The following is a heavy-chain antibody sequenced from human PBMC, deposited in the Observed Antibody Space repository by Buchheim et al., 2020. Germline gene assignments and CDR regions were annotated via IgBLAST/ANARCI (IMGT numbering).Heavy chain of an antibody. CDR1: GYTFTGYY. Sequence: QVQLVQSGAEVKKPGASVKVSCKASGYTFTGYYVHWVRQAPGQGLEWVGWINPDSGGTDYAQKVQGSVTMTRDPSISTAYLELRSLTSDDTAVYYCARGAGGDTIFGVLITTFYFDFWGQGAL. CDR3: ARGAGGDTIFGVLITTFYFDF. J-gene: IGHJ4*02. D-gene: IGHD3-3*01. V-gene: IGHV1-2*04. CDR2: INPDSGGT.